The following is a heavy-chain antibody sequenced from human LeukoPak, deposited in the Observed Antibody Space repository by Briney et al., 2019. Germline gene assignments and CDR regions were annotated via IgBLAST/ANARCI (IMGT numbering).Heavy chain of an antibody. Sequence: HPGGSLSLFCAVSVFTFWWFGMHCVREARGKGLEWVAFIRYDGCNKFYTDSVRGRYTISRDNSNNTLYLQMNRLSTADRAVYYCAKGRRWEASYYYYYMDVWGEGTTVTISS. CDR3: AKGRRWEASYYYYYMDV. J-gene: IGHJ6*03. V-gene: IGHV3-30*02. D-gene: IGHD1-26*01. CDR2: IRYDGCNK. CDR1: VFTFWWFG.